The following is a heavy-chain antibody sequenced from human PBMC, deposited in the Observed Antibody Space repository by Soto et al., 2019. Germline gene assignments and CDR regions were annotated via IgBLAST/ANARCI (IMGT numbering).Heavy chain of an antibody. CDR1: GFTFSSYS. J-gene: IGHJ6*02. CDR3: ARPITIFGVVQVDYYGMDV. D-gene: IGHD3-3*01. Sequence: GGSLRLSCAASGFTFSSYSMNWVRQAPGKGLEWVSSISSSSSYIYYADSVKGRFTISRDNAKNSLYLQMNSLRAEDTAVYYCARPITIFGVVQVDYYGMDVWGQGTTVTVSS. CDR2: ISSSSSYI. V-gene: IGHV3-21*01.